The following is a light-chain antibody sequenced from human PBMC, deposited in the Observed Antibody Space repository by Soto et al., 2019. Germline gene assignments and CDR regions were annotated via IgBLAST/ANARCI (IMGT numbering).Light chain of an antibody. J-gene: IGKJ5*01. Sequence: EIVLTQSPGTLSLSPGQRATLSCRASLTISSSYLAWYQQIPGQAPRLLIYGASSRATGIPDRFSGGGSGTDFTLTISSPEPEDFAVYYCQQYASLPYTFGQGTRLEIK. CDR2: GAS. CDR1: LTISSSY. CDR3: QQYASLPYT. V-gene: IGKV3-20*01.